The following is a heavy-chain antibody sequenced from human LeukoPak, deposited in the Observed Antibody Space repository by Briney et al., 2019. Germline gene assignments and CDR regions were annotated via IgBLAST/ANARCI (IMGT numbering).Heavy chain of an antibody. Sequence: ASVNVSCKASGYIFASYGISWVRQPPGQGLEWLGWISAYNGDTKYAQHLQGRVNLPTDTSTGTAYMALRSLTADDTALYHCARDTALTITPGGPDYWGRGTLITVSS. D-gene: IGHD2-8*02. CDR1: GYIFASYG. J-gene: IGHJ4*02. CDR3: ARDTALTITPGGPDY. CDR2: ISAYNGDT. V-gene: IGHV1-18*01.